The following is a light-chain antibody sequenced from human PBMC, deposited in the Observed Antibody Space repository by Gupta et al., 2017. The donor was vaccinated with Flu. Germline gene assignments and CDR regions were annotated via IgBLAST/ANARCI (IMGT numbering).Light chain of an antibody. Sequence: HSALTQPASVSGSPGQSITIPCTGTSSKIGSYKLVYWHQQTPGKARKLLIYEANKRPSGVSSRFSGSKSGNTASLTSSGLEAEDEADYFCCSCATSNTWVFGGGTKLTVL. V-gene: IGLV2-23*01. CDR2: EAN. CDR3: CSCATSNTWV. J-gene: IGLJ3*02. CDR1: SSKIGSYKL.